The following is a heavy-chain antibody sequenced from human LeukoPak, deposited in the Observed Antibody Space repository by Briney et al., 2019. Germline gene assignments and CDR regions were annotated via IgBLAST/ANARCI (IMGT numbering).Heavy chain of an antibody. CDR3: AAALSREEDWFDP. Sequence: SVKVSCKASGGTFSSYAISWVRQAPGQGLEWMGGIIPIFGTANYAQKFQGRVTITTDESTSTAYMELSSLRSEDTAVYYCAAALSREEDWFDPWGQGTLVTVSS. CDR2: IIPIFGTA. V-gene: IGHV1-69*05. D-gene: IGHD6-6*01. J-gene: IGHJ5*02. CDR1: GGTFSSYA.